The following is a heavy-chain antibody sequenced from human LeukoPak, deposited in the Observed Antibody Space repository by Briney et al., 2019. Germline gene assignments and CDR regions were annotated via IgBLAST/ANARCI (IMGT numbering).Heavy chain of an antibody. D-gene: IGHD3-16*01. CDR2: IYWDDDK. V-gene: IGHV2-5*02. J-gene: IGHJ5*02. CDR3: SHRGGHQLLGGWFDP. Sequence: SGPTLVNPPETLTLTCTFSGLSLNTPGVGGGWLRQPPGKALEWLALIYWDDDKFYSPSLKNRLTITKDTSKNQVVLSMTDMDAVDTATYYCSHRGGHQLLGGWFDPWGQGTLVTVSS. CDR1: GLSLNTPGVG.